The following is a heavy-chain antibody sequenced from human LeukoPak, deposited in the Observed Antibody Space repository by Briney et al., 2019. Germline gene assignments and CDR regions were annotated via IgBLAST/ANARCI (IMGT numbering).Heavy chain of an antibody. CDR2: INTDGSST. Sequence: PRGSLTLFCAASGFTFSSYWMHWVRQAPGKGLVWVSRINTDGSSTNYADSVKGRFTISRDNAKNTLYLQMNSLRAEDTAVYYCARGPHYYDSSGSLVDYWGEGTLDTVSS. J-gene: IGHJ4*02. CDR1: GFTFSSYW. D-gene: IGHD3-22*01. V-gene: IGHV3-74*01. CDR3: ARGPHYYDSSGSLVDY.